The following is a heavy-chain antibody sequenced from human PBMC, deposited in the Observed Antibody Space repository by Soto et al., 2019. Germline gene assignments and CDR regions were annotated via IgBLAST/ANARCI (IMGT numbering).Heavy chain of an antibody. CDR1: GYTFTSYG. CDR3: ARGDIVVIPAAIRADYYYGMDV. V-gene: IGHV1-18*04. D-gene: IGHD2-2*02. Sequence: EEEEPPASVKVSCKASGYTFTSYGISWVRQAPGQGLEWMGWISAYNGNTNYAQKLQGRVTMTTDTSTSTAYMELRSLRSDDTAVYYCARGDIVVIPAAIRADYYYGMDVWGQGTTVTVSS. J-gene: IGHJ6*02. CDR2: ISAYNGNT.